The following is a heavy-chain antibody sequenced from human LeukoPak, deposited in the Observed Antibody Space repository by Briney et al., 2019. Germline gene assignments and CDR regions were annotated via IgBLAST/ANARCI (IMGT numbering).Heavy chain of an antibody. CDR2: INSNSGGT. Sequence: VASVKVSCKASGYTFIGYYIHWVRQAPGQGLEWMGWINSNSGGTNYAQNFQGRVTMTRDTSISTAYMELSSLRSDDTAIYHCGRGTVVLMGVDNWGQGTLVTVSS. V-gene: IGHV1-2*02. CDR1: GYTFIGYY. D-gene: IGHD3-22*01. CDR3: GRGTVVLMGVDN. J-gene: IGHJ4*02.